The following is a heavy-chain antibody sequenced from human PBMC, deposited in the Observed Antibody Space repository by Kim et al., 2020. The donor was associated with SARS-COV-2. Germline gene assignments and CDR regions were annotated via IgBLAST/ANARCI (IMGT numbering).Heavy chain of an antibody. J-gene: IGHJ6*02. CDR2: ISSSSTI. CDR1: GFTFSSYS. V-gene: IGHV3-48*04. CDR3: ASQEDRYCSSTSCYEYYYYGMDV. D-gene: IGHD2-2*01. Sequence: GGSLRLSCAASGFTFSSYSMNWVRQAPGKGLEWVSYISSSSTIYYADSVKGRFTISRDNAKNSLYLQMNSLRAEDTAVYYCASQEDRYCSSTSCYEYYYYGMDVWGQGTTVTVSS.